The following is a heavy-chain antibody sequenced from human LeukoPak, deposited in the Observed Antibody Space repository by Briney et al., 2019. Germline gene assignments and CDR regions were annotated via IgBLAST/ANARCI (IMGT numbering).Heavy chain of an antibody. D-gene: IGHD6-13*01. CDR3: ARETGYSSSWYPFDY. Sequence: ASVKVSCKASGYTFTSYGISWVRQAPGQGLEWIGWISAYNGNTNYAQKLQGRVTMTTDTSTSTAYMELRSLRSDDTAVYYCARETGYSSSWYPFDYWGQGTLVTVSS. CDR2: ISAYNGNT. V-gene: IGHV1-18*01. CDR1: GYTFTSYG. J-gene: IGHJ4*02.